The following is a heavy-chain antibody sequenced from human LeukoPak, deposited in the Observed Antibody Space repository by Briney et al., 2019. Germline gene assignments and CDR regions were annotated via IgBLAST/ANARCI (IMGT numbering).Heavy chain of an antibody. CDR3: AREIIQLPGYFDY. J-gene: IGHJ4*02. D-gene: IGHD5-18*01. V-gene: IGHV3-53*01. CDR1: GFTVSSNY. Sequence: GGSLRLSCAASGFTVSSNYMSWVRQAPGKGLKWVSVIYSGGSTYYADSVKGRFTISRDNSKNTLYLQMNSLRAEDTAVYYCAREIIQLPGYFDYWGQGTLVTVSS. CDR2: IYSGGST.